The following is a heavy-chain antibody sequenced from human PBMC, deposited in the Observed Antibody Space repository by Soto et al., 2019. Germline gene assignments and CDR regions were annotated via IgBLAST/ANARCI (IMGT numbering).Heavy chain of an antibody. J-gene: IGHJ4*02. CDR3: ARGELYDSSGYYYY. Sequence: VASVTVSCTASGYTFTSYGIGWGRQATGQGLEWMGWISAYNGNTNYAQKLQGRVTMTTDTSTSTAYMELRSLRSDDTAVYYCARGELYDSSGYYYYWGQGTLVTVSS. V-gene: IGHV1-18*01. CDR2: ISAYNGNT. CDR1: GYTFTSYG. D-gene: IGHD3-22*01.